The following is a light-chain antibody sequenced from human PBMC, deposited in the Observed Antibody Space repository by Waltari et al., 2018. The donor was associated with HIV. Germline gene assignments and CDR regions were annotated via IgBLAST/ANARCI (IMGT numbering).Light chain of an antibody. Sequence: STGDRVTITCRASQGISSYLAWYQQKPGKAPKLLIYAASTLQSGVPSRFSGSGSGTDFTLTISCLQSEDFATYYCQQYYSYPATFGPGTKVDIK. CDR1: QGISSY. CDR3: QQYYSYPAT. CDR2: AAS. V-gene: IGKV1-8*01. J-gene: IGKJ3*01.